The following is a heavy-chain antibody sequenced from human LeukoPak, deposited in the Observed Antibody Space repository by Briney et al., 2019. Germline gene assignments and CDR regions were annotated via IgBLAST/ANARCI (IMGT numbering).Heavy chain of an antibody. D-gene: IGHD3-9*01. J-gene: IGHJ3*02. CDR1: GYTFTGYY. CDR3: ARPLTGYYGNDAFDI. CDR2: INPNSGGT. V-gene: IGHV1-2*02. Sequence: ASVKVSCKASGYTFTGYYMHWVRQAPGQGLEWMGWINPNSGGTNYAQKFQGRVTMTRNTSISTAYMELSSLRSEDTAVYYCARPLTGYYGNDAFDIWGQGTMVTVSS.